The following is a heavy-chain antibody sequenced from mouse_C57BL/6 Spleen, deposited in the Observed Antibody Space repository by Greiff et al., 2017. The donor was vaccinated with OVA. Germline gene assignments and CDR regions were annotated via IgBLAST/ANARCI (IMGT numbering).Heavy chain of an antibody. CDR3: ARDDYYGSSYGVFFAY. D-gene: IGHD1-1*01. Sequence: EVQLVESGPGLVKPSQSLSLTCSVTGYSITSGYYWNWIRQFPGNKLEWMGYISYDGSNNYNPSLKNRISITRDTSKNQFFLKLNSVTTEDTATYYCARDDYYGSSYGVFFAYWGQGTLVTVSA. J-gene: IGHJ3*01. CDR1: GYSITSGYY. CDR2: ISYDGSN. V-gene: IGHV3-6*01.